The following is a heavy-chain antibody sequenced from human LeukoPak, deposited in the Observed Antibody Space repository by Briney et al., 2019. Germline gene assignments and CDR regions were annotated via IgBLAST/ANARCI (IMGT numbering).Heavy chain of an antibody. J-gene: IGHJ4*02. CDR2: INHSGST. CDR3: ARGAGESYDFWSGYLKTSSLFGY. V-gene: IGHV4-34*01. D-gene: IGHD3-3*01. CDR1: GGSFSGYY. Sequence: SETLSLTCAVYGGSFSGYYWSWIRQPPGKGLEWIGEINHSGSTNYNPSLKSRVTISVDTSKNQFSLKLSSVTAADTAVYYCARGAGESYDFWSGYLKTSSLFGYCGQGTLVTVSS.